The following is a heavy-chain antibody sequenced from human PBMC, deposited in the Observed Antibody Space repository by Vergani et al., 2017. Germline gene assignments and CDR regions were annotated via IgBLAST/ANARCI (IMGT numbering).Heavy chain of an antibody. CDR3: TSMGGATDIVY. Sequence: EVQLVESGGGLVQPGGSLKLSCAASGFTFSGSAMHWVRQASGKGLEWVGRIRSKVNNYATAYAASVKGRFTISRDDSKTTAYLQMNSLKTEDTAVYYCTSMGGATDIVYWGQGTLVTVSS. V-gene: IGHV3-73*01. J-gene: IGHJ4*02. D-gene: IGHD1-26*01. CDR2: IRSKVNNYAT. CDR1: GFTFSGSA.